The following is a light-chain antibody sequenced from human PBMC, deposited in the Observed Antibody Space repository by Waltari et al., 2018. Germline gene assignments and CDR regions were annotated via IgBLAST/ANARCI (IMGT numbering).Light chain of an antibody. CDR1: SGHNGHL. J-gene: IGLJ3*02. CDR2: VNSDGRH. V-gene: IGLV4-69*01. CDR3: QTGGHGTWV. Sequence: QLVLTHSPSASASLGASVKLTCPLSSGHNGHLLGWLQKQPVERPRSLMKVNSDGRHPKGDAFPFRFSGSSSGAARSLSISSGQSEDEADYYCQTGGHGTWVFGGGTKLTVL.